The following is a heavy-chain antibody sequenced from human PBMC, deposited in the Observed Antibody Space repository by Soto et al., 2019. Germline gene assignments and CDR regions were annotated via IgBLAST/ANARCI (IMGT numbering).Heavy chain of an antibody. Sequence: SETLSLTCAVYGGSFSGYYWSWIRQPPGKGLEWIGEINHSGSTNYNPSLKSRVTISVDTSKNQFSLKLSSVTAADTAVYYCARVLLLDCSSTSCYGLDYWGQGTQVTVSS. V-gene: IGHV4-34*01. CDR3: ARVLLLDCSSTSCYGLDY. CDR2: INHSGST. J-gene: IGHJ4*02. D-gene: IGHD2-2*01. CDR1: GGSFSGYY.